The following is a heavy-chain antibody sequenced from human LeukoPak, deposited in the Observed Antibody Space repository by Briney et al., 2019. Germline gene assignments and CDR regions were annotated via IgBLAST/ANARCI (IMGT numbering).Heavy chain of an antibody. CDR1: GFTFSSYA. Sequence: GGSLRLSCAASGFTFSSYAMSWVRQAPGKGLEWVSAISGSGGSTYYADSVEGRFTISRDNSKNTLYLQMNSLRAEDTAVYYCAKRAGIAAAAPGVFDYWGQGTLVTVSS. V-gene: IGHV3-23*01. CDR2: ISGSGGST. D-gene: IGHD6-13*01. J-gene: IGHJ4*02. CDR3: AKRAGIAAAAPGVFDY.